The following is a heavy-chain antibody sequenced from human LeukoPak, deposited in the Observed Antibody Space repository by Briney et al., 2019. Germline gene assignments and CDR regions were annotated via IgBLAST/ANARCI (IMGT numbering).Heavy chain of an antibody. CDR2: ISPSADRT. CDR3: AIMHGYYDGSGYWVQ. D-gene: IGHD3-22*01. Sequence: GGSLRLSCVGSGFTFSSYAMSWVRQAPGKGLEWVSFISPSADRTSNADSVEGRFTISRDNPRNTLYLQMNSLRDEDTAVYYCAIMHGYYDGSGYWVQWGQGTLVTVSS. V-gene: IGHV3-23*01. CDR1: GFTFSSYA. J-gene: IGHJ4*02.